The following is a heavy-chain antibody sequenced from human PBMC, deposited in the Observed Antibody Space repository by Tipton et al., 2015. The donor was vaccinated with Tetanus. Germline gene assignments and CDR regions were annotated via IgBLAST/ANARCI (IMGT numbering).Heavy chain of an antibody. CDR1: GFIVSSHY. V-gene: IGHV3-53*01. Sequence: QLVQSGGGLIQPGGSLRLSCVASGFIVSSHYMSWVRQAPGKGLEWVSVMYSGGDTYYVDSVKGRFSISRDNSRNTLYLQLNSLRVEDTAVYYCATARNKVSITRLQYWGPGTLVTVSS. D-gene: IGHD3-10*01. CDR3: ATARNKVSITRLQY. J-gene: IGHJ4*02. CDR2: MYSGGDT.